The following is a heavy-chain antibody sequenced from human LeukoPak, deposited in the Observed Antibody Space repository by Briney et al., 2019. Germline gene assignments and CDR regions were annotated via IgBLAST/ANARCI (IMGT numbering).Heavy chain of an antibody. J-gene: IGHJ4*02. V-gene: IGHV4-34*01. D-gene: IGHD3-22*01. CDR2: INHMGST. Sequence: SETLSLTSAVDGASFSVYYCSWVRPPPGKRREWDGEINHMGSTNYNPSLKSRVTISVDTSKNQFSLKLSSVTAADTAVYYCARSVKNASYYYDSSGYKGYFDYWGQGTLVTVSS. CDR1: GASFSVYY. CDR3: ARSVKNASYYYDSSGYKGYFDY.